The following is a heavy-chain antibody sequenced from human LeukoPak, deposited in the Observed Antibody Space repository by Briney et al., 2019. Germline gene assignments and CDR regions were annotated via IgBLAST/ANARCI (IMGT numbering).Heavy chain of an antibody. V-gene: IGHV4-59*01. D-gene: IGHD6-13*01. J-gene: IGHJ3*02. CDR2: VSYRGDT. Sequence: SETLSLTCTVFGGPISSYYWSWIRQPPGKGLEWIGYVSYRGDTNYNPSLKSRVTISVDTSKNQFSLKLTSVTAADTVVYYCARPYSSNWYDAFHIWGQGTMVTVSS. CDR1: GGPISSYY. CDR3: ARPYSSNWYDAFHI.